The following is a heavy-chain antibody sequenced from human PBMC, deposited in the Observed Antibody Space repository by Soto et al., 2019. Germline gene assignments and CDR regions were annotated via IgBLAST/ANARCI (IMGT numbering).Heavy chain of an antibody. CDR3: ARSPPGDTAMDYFDY. J-gene: IGHJ4*02. CDR1: GFTFSSYS. D-gene: IGHD5-18*01. Sequence: GGSLRLSCAASGFTFSSYSMNWVRQAPGKGLEWVSYISSSGSTIYYADSVKGRFTISRDNAKNSLYLQMNSLRAEDTAVYYCARSPPGDTAMDYFDYWGQGTLVTVSS. CDR2: ISSSGSTI. V-gene: IGHV3-48*01.